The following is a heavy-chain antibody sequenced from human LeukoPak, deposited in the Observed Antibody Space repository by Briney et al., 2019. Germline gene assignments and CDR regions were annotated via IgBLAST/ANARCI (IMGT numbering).Heavy chain of an antibody. CDR2: ISSSSSYI. D-gene: IGHD6-19*01. J-gene: IGHJ4*02. CDR3: ARVRLLGRSSGWYFDY. V-gene: IGHV3-21*01. Sequence: GGSLRLSCAASGFTFSSYSMNWVRQAPGKGLEWVSSISSSSSYIYYADSVKGRFTISRDNAKNSLYLQMNSLRAEDTAVYYCARVRLLGRSSGWYFDYWGQGTLVTVSS. CDR1: GFTFSSYS.